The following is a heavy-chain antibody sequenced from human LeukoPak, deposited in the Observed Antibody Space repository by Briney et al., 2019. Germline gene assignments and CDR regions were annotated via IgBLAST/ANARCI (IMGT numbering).Heavy chain of an antibody. Sequence: GGSLRLSCAASGFTFNIYGVSWVRQAPGKGLEWVSYISSSSAVYYADSVKGRFTLSRDNAKNSLYLQMNSLRDEDTAVYYCARPSMVQGTNIAAFDSWGQGTLVTVSS. D-gene: IGHD3-10*01. V-gene: IGHV3-48*02. J-gene: IGHJ4*02. CDR3: ARPSMVQGTNIAAFDS. CDR1: GFTFNIYG. CDR2: ISSSSAV.